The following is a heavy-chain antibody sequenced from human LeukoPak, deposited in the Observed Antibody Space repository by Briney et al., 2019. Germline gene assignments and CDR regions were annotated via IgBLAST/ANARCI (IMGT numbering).Heavy chain of an antibody. V-gene: IGHV4-39*01. Sequence: SETLSLTCTVSGGSISSSSYYWGWIRQPPRKGLECIGTIFYTGDTYYNPSLKSRVTMSVDTSQNQFSLKLTSVTAADTAVYYCARCLGIYYYMDVWGKGTTVTVSS. CDR1: GGSISSSSYY. CDR3: ARCLGIYYYMDV. D-gene: IGHD7-27*01. CDR2: IFYTGDT. J-gene: IGHJ6*03.